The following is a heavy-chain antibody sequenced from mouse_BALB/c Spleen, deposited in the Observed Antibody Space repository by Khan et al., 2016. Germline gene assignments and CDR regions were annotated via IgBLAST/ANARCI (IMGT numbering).Heavy chain of an antibody. J-gene: IGHJ1*01. CDR2: IDPANGNT. CDR3: AGTYFDV. CDR1: GFNIKDTY. V-gene: IGHV14-3*02. Sequence: VRLQQSGAELVKPGASVKLSCTVSGFNIKDTYMHWVKQWPEQGLEWIGRIDPANGNTKYDPKFQGKATITADSSSNTAYLQLSSLTSEDAAVYYCAGTYFDVWGAGTTVTVSS. D-gene: IGHD3-3*01.